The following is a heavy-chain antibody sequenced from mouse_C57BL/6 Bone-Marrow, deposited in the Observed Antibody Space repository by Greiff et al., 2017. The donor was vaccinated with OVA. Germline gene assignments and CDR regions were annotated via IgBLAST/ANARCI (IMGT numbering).Heavy chain of an antibody. CDR1: GYTFTSYW. Sequence: QVQLQQSGAELVKPGASVKMSCKASGYTFTSYWITWVKQRPGQGLEWIGDIYPGSGSTNYNEKFKSKATLTVDTSSSTAYMQLSSLTSEDSAVYYCARGYDYDGWYFDVWGTGTTVTVSS. CDR2: IYPGSGST. CDR3: ARGYDYDGWYFDV. J-gene: IGHJ1*03. V-gene: IGHV1-55*01. D-gene: IGHD2-4*01.